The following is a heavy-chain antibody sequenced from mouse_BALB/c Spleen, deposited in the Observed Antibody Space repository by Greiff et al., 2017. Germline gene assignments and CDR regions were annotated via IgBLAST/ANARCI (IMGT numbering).Heavy chain of an antibody. J-gene: IGHJ4*01. CDR3: ARQHYYAMDY. Sequence: EVKLMESGGGLVKPGGSLKLSCAASGFAFSSYDMSWVRQTPEKRLEWVAYISSGGGSTYYPDTVKGRFTISRDNAKNTLYLQMSSLKSEDTAMYYCARQHYYAMDYWGQGTSVTVSS. CDR2: ISSGGGST. CDR1: GFAFSSYD. V-gene: IGHV5-12-1*01.